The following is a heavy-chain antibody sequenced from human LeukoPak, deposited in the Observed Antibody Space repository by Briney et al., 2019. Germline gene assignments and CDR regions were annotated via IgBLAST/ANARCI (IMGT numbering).Heavy chain of an antibody. CDR1: GGSISSGRYY. Sequence: PSQTLSLTCTVSGGSISSGRYYGRWIRQPAGKGLEWIERIYTSGRTNYNPSLKSRVTISLDTSKNQFSLKLSSVTAADTALYYCARGNDGGFSDYYMDVWGKGTTVTVSS. D-gene: IGHD1-1*01. CDR3: ARGNDGGFSDYYMDV. V-gene: IGHV4-61*02. CDR2: IYTSGRT. J-gene: IGHJ6*03.